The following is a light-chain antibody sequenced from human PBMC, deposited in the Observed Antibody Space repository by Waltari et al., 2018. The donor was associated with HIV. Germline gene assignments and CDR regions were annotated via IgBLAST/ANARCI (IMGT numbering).Light chain of an antibody. CDR2: AAS. V-gene: IGKV1-39*01. Sequence: DIQMTQSPSSLSASIGDRVTITCRASQNIYHYLNWYQHEPGKPPKLLIYAASTLQSWVPSMFSASGSGTDFTLTIDNLQPEDCATYYCQQSSDLPSTFGPGTKVDLK. J-gene: IGKJ3*01. CDR3: QQSSDLPST. CDR1: QNIYHY.